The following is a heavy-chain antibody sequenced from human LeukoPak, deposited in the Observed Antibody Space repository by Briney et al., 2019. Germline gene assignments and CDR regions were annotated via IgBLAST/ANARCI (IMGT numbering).Heavy chain of an antibody. Sequence: GGSLRLSCAASGFTVSSNYMSWVRQAPGKGLEWVSVIYSRGSTYYADSVKGRFTISRDNSKNTLYLQMNSLRAEDTAVYYCARGRIYSSGWHPLQTDAFDIWGQGTMVTVSS. CDR1: GFTVSSNY. CDR3: ARGRIYSSGWHPLQTDAFDI. V-gene: IGHV3-53*01. J-gene: IGHJ3*02. D-gene: IGHD6-19*01. CDR2: IYSRGST.